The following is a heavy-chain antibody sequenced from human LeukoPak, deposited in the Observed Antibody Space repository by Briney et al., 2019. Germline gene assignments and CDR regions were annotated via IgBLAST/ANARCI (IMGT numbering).Heavy chain of an antibody. CDR2: IYHSGST. CDR1: GGSISSSNW. J-gene: IGHJ6*02. V-gene: IGHV4-4*02. Sequence: SETLSLTCAVSGGSISSSNWWSWVRQPPGKGLEWIGEIYHSGSTNYNPSLKSRVTISVDKSKNQFSLKLSSVTAADTAVYYCARLNAYYYYYGMDVWGQGTTVTVSS. CDR3: ARLNAYYYYYGMDV.